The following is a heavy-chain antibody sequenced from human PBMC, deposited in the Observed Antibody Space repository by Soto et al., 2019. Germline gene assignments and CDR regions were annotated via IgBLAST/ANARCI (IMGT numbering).Heavy chain of an antibody. CDR3: AREETQLYDAFDI. CDR1: GYTFTSYA. Sequence: QVQLVQSGAEEKKPGASVKVSCKASGYTFTSYAMHWVRQAPGQRLEWMGWINAGNGNTKYSQKFQGRVTITRDTSASTAYMELSSLRSEDTAVYYCAREETQLYDAFDIWGQGTMVTDSS. J-gene: IGHJ3*02. V-gene: IGHV1-3*05. D-gene: IGHD2-2*02. CDR2: INAGNGNT.